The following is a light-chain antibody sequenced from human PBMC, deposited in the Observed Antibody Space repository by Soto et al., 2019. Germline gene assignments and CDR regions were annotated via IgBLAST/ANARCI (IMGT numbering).Light chain of an antibody. CDR3: ATWDGGLSVKV. V-gene: IGLV1-51*02. Sequence: QSVLTQPPSVSAAPGQKVTISCSGSNSNIGNNYVSWYQQFPGTAPKILIYENKKRPSGIPERFSGAKSGTSATLDITGLETGDEADYYSATWDGGLSVKVFGGGTKLTVL. J-gene: IGLJ3*02. CDR1: NSNIGNNY. CDR2: ENK.